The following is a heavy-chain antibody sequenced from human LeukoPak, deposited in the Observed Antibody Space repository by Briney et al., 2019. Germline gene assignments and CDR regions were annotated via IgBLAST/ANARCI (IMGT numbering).Heavy chain of an antibody. D-gene: IGHD2-15*01. J-gene: IGHJ4*02. CDR1: GFTFSSYA. CDR3: AKDACSGGSCYVDY. Sequence: GGSLRLSCAASGFTFSSYAMSWVRQAPGKGLEWVSAISGSGGSTYYADSVKGRFTISRDNSKNTLYLQMNSLRAEDTAAYYCAKDACSGGSCYVDYWGQGTLVTVSS. CDR2: ISGSGGST. V-gene: IGHV3-23*01.